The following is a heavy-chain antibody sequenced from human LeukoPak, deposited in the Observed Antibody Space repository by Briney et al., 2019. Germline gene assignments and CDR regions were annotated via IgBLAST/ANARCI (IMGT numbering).Heavy chain of an antibody. CDR2: IYSSGST. J-gene: IGHJ5*02. CDR1: GDSLSTYY. CDR3: ARCSGNGYDYSWLDP. D-gene: IGHD5-12*01. V-gene: IGHV4-4*07. Sequence: PSETLSLTCTVSGDSLSTYYWSWIRQPAGKGLEWIGRIYSSGSTNYNPSLKSRVTMSVDTSKNQFSLKLSSLTAADTAVYYCARCSGNGYDYSWLDPWGQGTLVTVSS.